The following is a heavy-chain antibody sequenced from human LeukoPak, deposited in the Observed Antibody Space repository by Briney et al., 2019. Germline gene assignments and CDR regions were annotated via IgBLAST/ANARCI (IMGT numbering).Heavy chain of an antibody. CDR3: ARAVGVRGVISFDY. Sequence: SETLSLTYTVSGGSISSHYWSWIRQPPGKGLEWIGYIYYSGSTNYNPSLKSRVTISVDTSKNQFSLKLSSVTAADTAVYYCARAVGVRGVISFDYWGQGTLVTVSS. D-gene: IGHD3-10*01. J-gene: IGHJ4*02. CDR1: GGSISSHY. V-gene: IGHV4-59*11. CDR2: IYYSGST.